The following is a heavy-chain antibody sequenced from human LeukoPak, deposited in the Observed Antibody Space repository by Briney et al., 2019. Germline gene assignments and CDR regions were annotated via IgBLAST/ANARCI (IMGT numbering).Heavy chain of an antibody. CDR1: GFTFNNAW. CDR3: TSHRYQLLQFDY. D-gene: IGHD2-2*01. J-gene: IGHJ4*02. V-gene: IGHV3-15*01. CDR2: IKSKADGGTT. Sequence: GGSLRLSCVASGFTFNNAWMSWVRQAPGKGLEWVGHIKSKADGGTTDYVAPVKGRFTISRDDSKNALYLQMNSLKTEDTAVYYCTSHRYQLLQFDYWGQGTLVTVSS.